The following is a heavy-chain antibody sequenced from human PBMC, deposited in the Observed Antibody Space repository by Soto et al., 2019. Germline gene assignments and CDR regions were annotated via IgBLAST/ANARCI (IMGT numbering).Heavy chain of an antibody. CDR1: GYTFTSYA. CDR2: INAGNGNT. J-gene: IGHJ4*02. Sequence: QVQLVQSGAEVKKPGASVKVSCKASGYTFTSYAMHWVRQAPGQRLEWMGWINAGNGNTKYSQKFQGRVTITRDTSASTAYMELSSLRSEDTAVYYYARVVVGSLYYFDYWGQGTLVTVSS. CDR3: ARVVVGSLYYFDY. V-gene: IGHV1-3*01. D-gene: IGHD1-26*01.